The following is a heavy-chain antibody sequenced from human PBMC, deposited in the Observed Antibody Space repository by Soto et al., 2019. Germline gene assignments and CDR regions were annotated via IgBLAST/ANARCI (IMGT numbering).Heavy chain of an antibody. CDR3: AKLVYGGNSFARYYYYYGMDV. V-gene: IGHV3-23*01. CDR1: GFTFSSYA. D-gene: IGHD4-17*01. J-gene: IGHJ6*02. Sequence: GSLRLSCAASGFTFSSYAMSWVRQAPGKGLEWVSAISGSGGSTYYADSVKGRFTISRDNSKNTLYLQMNSLRAEDTAVYYCAKLVYGGNSFARYYYYYGMDVWGQGTTVTVS. CDR2: ISGSGGST.